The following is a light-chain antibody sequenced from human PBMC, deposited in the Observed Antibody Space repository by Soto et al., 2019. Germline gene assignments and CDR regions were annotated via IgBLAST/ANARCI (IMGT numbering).Light chain of an antibody. Sequence: IVLTQSPATLSLSPGERATLSCRASQSVSTYLAWYQQKPGQAPRLLIYDASNRATGIPARFSGSGSGTGFTLTISSLEPEDFAVYYCQQRSNWWTFGQGTKVEIK. CDR1: QSVSTY. CDR2: DAS. CDR3: QQRSNWWT. V-gene: IGKV3-11*01. J-gene: IGKJ1*01.